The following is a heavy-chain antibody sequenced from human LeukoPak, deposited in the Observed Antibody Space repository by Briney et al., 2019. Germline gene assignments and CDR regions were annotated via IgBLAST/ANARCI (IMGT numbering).Heavy chain of an antibody. CDR1: GYTFTEYY. CDR2: INPNSGGT. V-gene: IGHV1-2*02. J-gene: IGHJ4*02. CDR3: ARQKITVTVSLDY. D-gene: IGHD3-22*01. Sequence: ASVKVSFKASGYTFTEYYMHWVRKAPGQGLEWMGWINPNSGGTNYAQKFQGRVTMTRDTSISTAYMELSRLRPDDTAVYYCARQKITVTVSLDYWGQGTLVTVSS.